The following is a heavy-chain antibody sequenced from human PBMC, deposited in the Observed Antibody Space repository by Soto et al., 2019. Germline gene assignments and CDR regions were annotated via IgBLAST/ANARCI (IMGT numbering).Heavy chain of an antibody. CDR1: GYTFTSYA. CDR3: ASNPDYYDSSGWDSFDY. CDR2: INAGNGNT. D-gene: IGHD3-22*01. J-gene: IGHJ4*02. V-gene: IGHV1-3*01. Sequence: QVPLVQSGAEVKKPGASVKVSCKASGYTFTSYAMHWVRQAPGQRLEWMGWINAGNGNTKYSQKFQGRVTITRDTSASTAYMELSSLRSEDTAVYYCASNPDYYDSSGWDSFDYWGQGTLVTVSS.